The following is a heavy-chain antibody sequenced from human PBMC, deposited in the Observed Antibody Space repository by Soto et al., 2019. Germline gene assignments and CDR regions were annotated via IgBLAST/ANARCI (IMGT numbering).Heavy chain of an antibody. V-gene: IGHV1-18*01. CDR3: ARAFFYQGSDSRRYSFDAFDF. Sequence: ASVKVSCKASGYTFTSSGMSWVRQAPGQGLEWMGWISAHTGSSEYAQRVQGRVTMTTDRSTSTAYMELRSLRSDDTAVYYCARAFFYQGSDSRRYSFDAFDFWGPGTLVTVSS. J-gene: IGHJ3*01. D-gene: IGHD3-22*01. CDR1: GYTFTSSG. CDR2: ISAHTGSS.